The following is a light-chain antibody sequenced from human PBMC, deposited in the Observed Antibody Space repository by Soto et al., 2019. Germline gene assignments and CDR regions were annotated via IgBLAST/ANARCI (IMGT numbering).Light chain of an antibody. J-gene: IGKJ1*01. CDR1: QSVSSN. Sequence: EIVITQSPGTLSVSPGERATLSCRASQSVSSNVAWYQQKCGQAPRLLIYGASTRATGIPARFSGSGSGTEFTLTISSLQSEDFAVYYCQQYNNWPRTFGQGTKVEIK. CDR3: QQYNNWPRT. V-gene: IGKV3-15*01. CDR2: GAS.